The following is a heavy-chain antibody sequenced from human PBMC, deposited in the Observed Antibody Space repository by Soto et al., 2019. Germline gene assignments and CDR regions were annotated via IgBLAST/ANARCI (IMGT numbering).Heavy chain of an antibody. J-gene: IGHJ4*02. CDR2: ISGSGGST. Sequence: GGSLRLSCAASGFTFSSYAMSWVRQAPGKGLEWVSAISGSGGSTYYADSVKGRFTISRDNSKNTLYLQMNGLGAEDTAVYYCAKDLPIAVAGTPGTWGQGTLVTVSS. D-gene: IGHD6-19*01. CDR3: AKDLPIAVAGTPGT. V-gene: IGHV3-23*01. CDR1: GFTFSSYA.